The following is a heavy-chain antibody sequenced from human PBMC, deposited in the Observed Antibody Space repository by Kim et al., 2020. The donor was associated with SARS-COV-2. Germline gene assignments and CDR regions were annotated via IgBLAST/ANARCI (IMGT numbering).Heavy chain of an antibody. D-gene: IGHD2-2*01. CDR2: ISYDGSNK. CDR3: AKDLSGRKGYCSSTSCYLYYYYGMDV. V-gene: IGHV3-30*18. J-gene: IGHJ6*02. CDR1: GFTFSSYG. Sequence: GGSLRLSCAASGFTFSSYGMHWVRQAPGKGLEWVAVISYDGSNKYYADSVKGRFTISRDNPKNTLYLQMNSLRAEDTAVYYCAKDLSGRKGYCSSTSCYLYYYYGMDVWGQGTTVTVSS.